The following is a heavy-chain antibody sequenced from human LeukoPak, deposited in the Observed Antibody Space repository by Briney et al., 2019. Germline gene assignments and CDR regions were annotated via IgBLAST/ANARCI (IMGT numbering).Heavy chain of an antibody. J-gene: IGHJ6*02. CDR3: ARDLRWRFGELLGPYYYYGMDV. V-gene: IGHV4-39*07. CDR1: GGSISSSSYY. Sequence: SETLSLTCTVSGGSISSSSYYWGWIRQPPGKGLEWIGSIYYSGSTYYNPSLKSRVTISVDTSKNQFSLKLSSVTAADTAVYYCARDLRWRFGELLGPYYYYGMDVWGQGTTVTVSS. D-gene: IGHD3-10*01. CDR2: IYYSGST.